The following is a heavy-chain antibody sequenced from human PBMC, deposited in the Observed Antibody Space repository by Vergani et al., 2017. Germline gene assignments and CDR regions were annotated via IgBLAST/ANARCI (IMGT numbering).Heavy chain of an antibody. CDR3: ARDTGYCSSTSCYTDYYGMDV. CDR1: GFTFSSYA. J-gene: IGHJ6*02. V-gene: IGHV3-23*01. D-gene: IGHD2-2*02. Sequence: EVQLLESGGGLVQPGGSLRLSCAASGFTFSSYAMNWVRQAPGKGLEWVSAISSSGGSTYYADSVKGRFTISRDNSKNTLYLQMNSLRAEDTAVYYCARDTGYCSSTSCYTDYYGMDVWGQGTTVTVSS. CDR2: ISSSGGST.